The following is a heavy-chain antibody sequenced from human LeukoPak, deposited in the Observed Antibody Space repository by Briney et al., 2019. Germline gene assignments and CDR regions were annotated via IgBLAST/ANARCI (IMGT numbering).Heavy chain of an antibody. D-gene: IGHD3-3*01. J-gene: IGHJ3*02. Sequence: GGSLRLSCAASGFTFSDYYMSWIRQAPGKGLEWLSYISTSGSTIHYADSVEGRFTISRDNAKKSLYLQMNSLRAEDTAVYYCVRVLLYHGSLAFDIWGQGTMVTVSS. CDR2: ISTSGSTI. V-gene: IGHV3-11*01. CDR3: VRVLLYHGSLAFDI. CDR1: GFTFSDYY.